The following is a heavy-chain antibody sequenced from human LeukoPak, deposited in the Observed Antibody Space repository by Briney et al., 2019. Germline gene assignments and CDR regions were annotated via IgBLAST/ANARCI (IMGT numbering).Heavy chain of an antibody. J-gene: IGHJ4*02. CDR1: GYTFTGYY. D-gene: IGHD4-11*01. Sequence: ASVKVSCTASGYTFTGYYMHWVRQAPGQGLEWMGIINPSGGSTSYAQKFQGRVTMTRDTSTSTVYMELSSLRSEDTAVYYCARDLVTAIDYWGQGTLVTVSS. CDR3: ARDLVTAIDY. V-gene: IGHV1-46*01. CDR2: INPSGGST.